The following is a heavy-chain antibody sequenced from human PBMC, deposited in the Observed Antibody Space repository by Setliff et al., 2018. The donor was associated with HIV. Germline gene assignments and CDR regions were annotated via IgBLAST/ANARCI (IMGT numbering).Heavy chain of an antibody. CDR2: IYQSGNT. J-gene: IGHJ3*02. D-gene: IGHD2-21*02. V-gene: IGHV4-38-2*01. Sequence: SETLSLTCAVSGYSISSGFYWSWMRQPPGKGLEWIGSIYQSGNTNYNPSLESRLTISVDTAKNQFSLKLSSVTAADTAVYYCARGQGCGGGCHYAFEMRGQGTMVTVSS. CDR3: ARGQGCGGGCHYAFEM. CDR1: GYSISSGFY.